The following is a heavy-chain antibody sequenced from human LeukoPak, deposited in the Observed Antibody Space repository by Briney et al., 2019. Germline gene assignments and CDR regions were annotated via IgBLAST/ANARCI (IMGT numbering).Heavy chain of an antibody. J-gene: IGHJ4*02. Sequence: PSETLSLTCTVSGGSISSGGYYWSWIRQHPGKGLEWIGYIYYSGSTYYNPSLKSRVTISVDTSKNQFSLKLSSVTAADTAVYYCARGAHSSGWYKGAYAYFDYWGQGTLVTVSS. CDR1: GGSISSGGYY. D-gene: IGHD6-19*01. CDR2: IYYSGST. V-gene: IGHV4-31*03. CDR3: ARGAHSSGWYKGAYAYFDY.